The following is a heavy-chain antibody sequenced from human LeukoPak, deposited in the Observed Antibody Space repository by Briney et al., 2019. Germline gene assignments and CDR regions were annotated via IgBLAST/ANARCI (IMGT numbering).Heavy chain of an antibody. V-gene: IGHV4-38-2*02. CDR1: GYSISSGYY. CDR2: IYHSGST. Sequence: SETLSLTCTVSGYSISSGYYWGWIRQPPGKGLEWIGSIYHSGSTYYNPSLKSRVTISVDTSKNQFSLKLSSVTAADTAVYYCARVGYGDYLTDYWGQGTLVTVSS. CDR3: ARVGYGDYLTDY. J-gene: IGHJ4*02. D-gene: IGHD4-17*01.